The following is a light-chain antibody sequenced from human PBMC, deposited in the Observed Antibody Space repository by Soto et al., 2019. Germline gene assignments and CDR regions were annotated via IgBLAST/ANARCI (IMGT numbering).Light chain of an antibody. Sequence: EIVVTQSPATLSVSPGERATLSCRASQSVSSNLAWYQQKPGQAPRLLIYGASTRATGIPARFSGGGSGTEFTLTISSLQSEDFAVYYCQHYNNGPLTFGGGTQVEIK. CDR1: QSVSSN. CDR2: GAS. CDR3: QHYNNGPLT. V-gene: IGKV3-15*01. J-gene: IGKJ4*01.